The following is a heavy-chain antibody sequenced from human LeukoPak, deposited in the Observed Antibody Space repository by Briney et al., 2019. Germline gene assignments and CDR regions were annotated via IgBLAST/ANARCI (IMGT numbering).Heavy chain of an antibody. J-gene: IGHJ5*02. V-gene: IGHV3-7*01. CDR1: GFTSSSYW. CDR3: ARACSSGWSCWFDP. Sequence: PGGSLRLSCAASGFTSSSYWMSWVRQAPGKGLEWVANIKQDGSEKYYVDSVKGRFTISRDNAKNSLYLQMNSLRAEDTAVYYCARACSSGWSCWFDPWGQGTLVTVSS. D-gene: IGHD6-19*01. CDR2: IKQDGSEK.